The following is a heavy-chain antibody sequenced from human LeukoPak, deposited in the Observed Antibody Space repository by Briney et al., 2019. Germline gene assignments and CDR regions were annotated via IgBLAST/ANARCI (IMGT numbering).Heavy chain of an antibody. CDR1: GITLSNYG. J-gene: IGHJ4*02. V-gene: IGHV3-23*01. D-gene: IGHD3-22*01. CDR2: ISDSGGST. CDR3: AKRGVVIRVILVGFHKEAYYFDS. Sequence: GGSLRLSCAVSGITLSNYGMSWVRQAPGKGLEWVAGISDSGGSTNYADSVKGRFTNSRDNPKNTLYLQMNSLRAEDTAVYFCAKRGVVIRVILVGFHKEAYYFDSWGQGALVTVSS.